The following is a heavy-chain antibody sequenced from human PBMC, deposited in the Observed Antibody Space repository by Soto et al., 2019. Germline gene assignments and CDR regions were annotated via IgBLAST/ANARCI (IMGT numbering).Heavy chain of an antibody. CDR2: ISYSGAT. D-gene: IGHD3-22*01. V-gene: IGHV4-59*08. J-gene: IGHJ4*02. Sequence: PSETLSLTCTVSGASISGYHWSWIRQFPGKGLECLGYISYSGATNYNPSLKSRVTMSIDTSKNQFSLQLNSVTAADTAVYYCARAPYYYDSSGRCFDYWGQGTLVTVSS. CDR3: ARAPYYYDSSGRCFDY. CDR1: GASISGYH.